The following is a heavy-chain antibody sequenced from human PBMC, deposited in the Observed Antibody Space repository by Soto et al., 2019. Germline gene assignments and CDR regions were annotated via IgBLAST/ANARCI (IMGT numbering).Heavy chain of an antibody. CDR1: GDSFINYG. D-gene: IGHD3-22*01. Sequence: QVQLVESGTEVKKPGASVKVSCKASGDSFINYGFSWVRQAPEQGLEWMGWISADNGDTNYAQNLQGRVAMTTDTSTSTAYMELRSLRSDDTAVYYCARGGPMYYYDSRGYYEFDYWGQGTQVTVSS. CDR3: ARGGPMYYYDSRGYYEFDY. CDR2: ISADNGDT. J-gene: IGHJ4*02. V-gene: IGHV1-18*01.